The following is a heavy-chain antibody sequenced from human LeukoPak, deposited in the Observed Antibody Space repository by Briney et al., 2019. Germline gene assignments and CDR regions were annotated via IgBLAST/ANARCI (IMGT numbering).Heavy chain of an antibody. CDR1: GGSISSYY. CDR2: IYYSGST. V-gene: IGHV4-59*01. CDR3: AGGGPPGYYYDYYMDV. Sequence: SETLSLTCTVSGGSISSYYWSWIRQTPGKGLEWIGYIYYSGSTNFNPPLKSRVTISVDTSKNQFSLKMSSVTAADTAVYFCAGGGPPGYYYDYYMDVWGKGTTVTISS. J-gene: IGHJ6*03.